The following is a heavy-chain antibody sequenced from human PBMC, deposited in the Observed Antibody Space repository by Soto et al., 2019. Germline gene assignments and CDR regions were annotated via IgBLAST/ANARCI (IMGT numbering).Heavy chain of an antibody. CDR1: GSSISSDYW. V-gene: IGHV4-28*01. CDR3: ARTFGYGYHSALHV. CDR2: TYYTGRT. J-gene: IGHJ6*02. D-gene: IGHD3-10*01. Sequence: QVQLHESGPGLVKPSDTLSLTCAVSGSSISSDYWLGWILLAPGKELEWIGYTYYTGRTSYNPSPDSRVTMSVDTSMNQISPRLTSVPAVGTAVYFCARTFGYGYHSALHVWDQGTTVTVSS.